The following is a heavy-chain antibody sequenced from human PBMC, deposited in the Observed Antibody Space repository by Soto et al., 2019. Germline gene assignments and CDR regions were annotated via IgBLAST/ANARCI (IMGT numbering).Heavy chain of an antibody. CDR3: ARAGYAAAPYYFDY. Sequence: LSLTCTVSGGSISSYYWSWIRQPPGKGLEWIGYIYYSGSTNYNPSLKSRVTISVDTSKNQFSLKLSSVTAADTAVYYCARAGYAAAPYYFDYWGQGTLVTVSS. V-gene: IGHV4-59*01. CDR1: GGSISSYY. J-gene: IGHJ4*02. CDR2: IYYSGST. D-gene: IGHD3-9*01.